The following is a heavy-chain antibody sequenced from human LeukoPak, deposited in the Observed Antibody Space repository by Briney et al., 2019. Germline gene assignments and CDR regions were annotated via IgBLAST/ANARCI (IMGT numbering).Heavy chain of an antibody. Sequence: AGYLRLSCAASGFTFSSDTMSWVRQAPGKGLKWVSAISGSGGSTYYADSVKGRFTISRDNSKNTLYLQMNSLRAEDTAVYYCAKDYSSSSLSKWFDPWGQGTLVTVSS. CDR3: AKDYSSSSLSKWFDP. CDR2: ISGSGGST. D-gene: IGHD6-6*01. CDR1: GFTFSSDT. V-gene: IGHV3-23*01. J-gene: IGHJ5*02.